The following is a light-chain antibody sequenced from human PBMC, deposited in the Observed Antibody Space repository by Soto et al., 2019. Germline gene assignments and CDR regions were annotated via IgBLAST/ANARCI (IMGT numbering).Light chain of an antibody. CDR3: SSYSSSGTPVV. V-gene: IGLV2-14*01. J-gene: IGLJ2*01. CDR2: GVS. Sequence: QSALTKPASVSGSPGQSITISCPGTSSDVASYDFVSWFQHHPGKAPKVLIYGVSHRPSGVSNRFSGSKSGSTASLTISGLQAEDEADYYCSSYSSSGTPVVFGGGTKVTVL. CDR1: SSDVASYDF.